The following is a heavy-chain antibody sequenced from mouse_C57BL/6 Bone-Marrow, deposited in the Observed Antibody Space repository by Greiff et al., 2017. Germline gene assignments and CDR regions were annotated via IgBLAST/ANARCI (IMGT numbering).Heavy chain of an antibody. Sequence: VQLVESGAELVRPGASVTLSCKASGYTFTDYGLHWVQQTPVHGLEWIGAIDPLTGGTAYTQKFTGKSILTADKSSSTDYMELSSLTSEDSAVYYCTRYDWGQGTSVTVSS. CDR2: IDPLTGGT. CDR1: GYTFTDYG. J-gene: IGHJ4*01. CDR3: TRYD. V-gene: IGHV1-15*01.